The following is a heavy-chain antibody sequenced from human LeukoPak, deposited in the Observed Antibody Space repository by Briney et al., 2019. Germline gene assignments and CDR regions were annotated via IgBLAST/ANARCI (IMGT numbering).Heavy chain of an antibody. J-gene: IGHJ3*02. D-gene: IGHD3-16*01. CDR3: AREIIAFGGYAFDI. CDR1: GFTFSSYS. Sequence: GGSLRLSCAASGFTFSSYSMNWVRQAPGKGLEWVSSISSSSSYIYYADSVKGRFTISRDNAKNSLYLQMNSLRAEDTAVYYCAREIIAFGGYAFDIWGQGTMVTVSS. V-gene: IGHV3-21*01. CDR2: ISSSSSYI.